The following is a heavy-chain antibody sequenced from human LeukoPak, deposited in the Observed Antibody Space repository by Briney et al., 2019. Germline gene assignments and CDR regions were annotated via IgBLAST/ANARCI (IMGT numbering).Heavy chain of an antibody. CDR2: MNPNSGNT. Sequence: ASVTVSCTASGYTFTSYDINWVRQATGQGLEWMGWMNPNSGNTGYAQKFQGRVTMTRNTSISTAYMELSSLRSEDTAVYYCAAGPPRKGRLFDPWGQGTLVTVSS. CDR3: AAGPPRKGRLFDP. D-gene: IGHD1-14*01. CDR1: GYTFTSYD. J-gene: IGHJ5*02. V-gene: IGHV1-8*01.